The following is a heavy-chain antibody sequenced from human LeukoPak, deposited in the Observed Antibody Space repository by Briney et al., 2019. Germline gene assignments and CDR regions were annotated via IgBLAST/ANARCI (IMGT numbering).Heavy chain of an antibody. CDR2: IIPIFGTA. CDR1: GGTFSSYA. J-gene: IGHJ5*02. Sequence: ALVKVSCKASGGTFSSYAISWVRQAPGQGLEWMGGIIPIFGTANYAQKFQGRVTITADESTSTAYMELSSLRSEDTAVYYCARDPSDYGGPHSWFDPWGQGTLVAVSS. CDR3: ARDPSDYGGPHSWFDP. V-gene: IGHV1-69*01. D-gene: IGHD4-17*01.